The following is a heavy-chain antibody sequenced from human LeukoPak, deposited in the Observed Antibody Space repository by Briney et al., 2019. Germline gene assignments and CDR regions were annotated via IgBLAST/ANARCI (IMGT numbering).Heavy chain of an antibody. J-gene: IGHJ3*02. V-gene: IGHV1-69*06. CDR3: ARDRGQHAFDI. Sequence: SVKVSCKASGGTFSRYVISWVRQAPGQGLEWMGGIIPIFGTANYAQKFQGRVTITADKSTSTAYMELSSLRSEDTAVYYCARDRGQHAFDIWGQGTMVTVSS. D-gene: IGHD1-26*01. CDR1: GGTFSRYV. CDR2: IIPIFGTA.